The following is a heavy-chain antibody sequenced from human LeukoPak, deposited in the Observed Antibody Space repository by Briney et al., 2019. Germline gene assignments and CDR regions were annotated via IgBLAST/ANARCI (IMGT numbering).Heavy chain of an antibody. CDR3: ARNTYYDILTSLTPADY. CDR2: ISAYNGNT. Sequence: ASVKVSCKASGYTFTSYGISWVRQAPGQGLEWMGWISAYNGNTNYAQKLQGRVTMTTDTSTSTAYMELRSLRSDDTAVYYCARNTYYDILTSLTPADYWGQGTLVTVSS. V-gene: IGHV1-18*01. D-gene: IGHD3-9*01. J-gene: IGHJ4*02. CDR1: GYTFTSYG.